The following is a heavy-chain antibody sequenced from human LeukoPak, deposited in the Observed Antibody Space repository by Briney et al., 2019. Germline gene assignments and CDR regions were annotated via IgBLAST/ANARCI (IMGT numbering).Heavy chain of an antibody. V-gene: IGHV1-2*02. J-gene: IGHJ5*02. Sequence: ALVKVSCKASGFTFTAYYIHWVRQAPGQGLEWMGWINPKNGGTTYAQNFQGRVTMTRDTSISTAYMEISSLRSDDTAVYYCARGGSGSYSGWFDPWGQGTLVTVSS. CDR3: ARGGSGSYSGWFDP. CDR1: GFTFTAYY. D-gene: IGHD3-10*01. CDR2: INPKNGGT.